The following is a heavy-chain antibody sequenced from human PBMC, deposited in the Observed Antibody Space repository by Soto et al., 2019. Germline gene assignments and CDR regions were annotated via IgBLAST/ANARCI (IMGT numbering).Heavy chain of an antibody. Sequence: QVQLVQSGAEVKKPGASVKVSCKASGYTVTTYYMHWVQQAPGQGLEWLGVINPSGGSTTYAQKFQGRGTMTRNTSTSTVYMELSSLRSVDTAVYYCARGSSSSDRRVDFWGQGTLVTVSS. CDR2: INPSGGST. CDR1: GYTVTTYY. V-gene: IGHV1-46*01. D-gene: IGHD3-22*01. J-gene: IGHJ4*02. CDR3: ARGSSSSDRRVDF.